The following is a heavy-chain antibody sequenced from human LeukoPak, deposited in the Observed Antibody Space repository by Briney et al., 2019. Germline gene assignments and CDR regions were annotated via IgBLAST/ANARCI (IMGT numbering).Heavy chain of an antibody. CDR1: GFTFSSYG. D-gene: IGHD3-10*01. CDR2: ISYDGSNK. V-gene: IGHV3-30*18. Sequence: PGRSLRLSCAASGFTFSSYGMHWVRQAPGKGLEWVAVISYDGSNKHYADSVKGRFTISRDNSKKTLYLQMNSLRAEDTAVYYCAKDPLVWFGEGYFDYWGQGTLVTVSS. CDR3: AKDPLVWFGEGYFDY. J-gene: IGHJ4*02.